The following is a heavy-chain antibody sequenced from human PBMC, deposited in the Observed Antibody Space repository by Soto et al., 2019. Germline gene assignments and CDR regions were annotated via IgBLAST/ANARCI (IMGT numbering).Heavy chain of an antibody. D-gene: IGHD1-26*01. CDR1: GGSINSYY. CDR3: ARHGVGPLHGLVDV. J-gene: IGHJ6*02. Sequence: QVQLQESGPGLVKPSETLSLSCTVSGGSINSYYWSWIRQSPGKRMEWIGYVHHSWGSSYNPSLQSRVARSLDASKSQFSLKVPSVPATDTAVYYCARHGVGPLHGLVDVWGQGTTVTVSS. CDR2: VHHSWGS. V-gene: IGHV4-59*08.